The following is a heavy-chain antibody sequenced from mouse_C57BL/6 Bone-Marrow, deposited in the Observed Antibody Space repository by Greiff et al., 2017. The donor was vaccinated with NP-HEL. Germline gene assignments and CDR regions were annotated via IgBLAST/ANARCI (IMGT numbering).Heavy chain of an antibody. Sequence: VQLQQPGAELVRPGSSVKLSCKASGYTFTSYWMDWVKQRPGQGLEWIGNIYPSDSETHYNQKFKDKATLTVDKSSSTAYMQLSSLTSEDSAVYYCARDWEGYYYAMDYWGQGTSVTVSS. V-gene: IGHV1-61*01. CDR3: ARDWEGYYYAMDY. CDR1: GYTFTSYW. J-gene: IGHJ4*01. CDR2: IYPSDSET. D-gene: IGHD4-1*01.